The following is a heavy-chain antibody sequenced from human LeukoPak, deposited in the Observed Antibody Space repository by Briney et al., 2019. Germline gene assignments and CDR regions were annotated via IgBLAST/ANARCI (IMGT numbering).Heavy chain of an antibody. D-gene: IGHD3-22*01. J-gene: IGHJ4*02. CDR3: ARPDYHSSASYYGPFDY. CDR1: GGSISSYY. Sequence: TSSETLSLTCTVSGGSISSYYWSWIRQPPGKGLEWIGYIYYSGSTNYNPSLKSRVTISVDTSKNHFSLTLSSVTAADTAVYFCARPDYHSSASYYGPFDYWGQGSLVTVSS. V-gene: IGHV4-59*08. CDR2: IYYSGST.